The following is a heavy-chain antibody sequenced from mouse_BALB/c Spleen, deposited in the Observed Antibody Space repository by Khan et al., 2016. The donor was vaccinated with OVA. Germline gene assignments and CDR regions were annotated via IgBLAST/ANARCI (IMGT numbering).Heavy chain of an antibody. J-gene: IGHJ4*01. V-gene: IGHV1S41*01. D-gene: IGHD1-1*01. Sequence: DLVKPGASVKLSCKASGYTFTSYWINWIKQRPGQGLEWVGQISPGSGNPYYKKIFKGTATLTVDTSSTTVYIQLSSLSSEDSAVYYSARSSYYGNGRYALDYWGQGTSVTVSS. CDR1: GYTFTSYW. CDR3: ARSSYYGNGRYALDY. CDR2: ISPGSGNP.